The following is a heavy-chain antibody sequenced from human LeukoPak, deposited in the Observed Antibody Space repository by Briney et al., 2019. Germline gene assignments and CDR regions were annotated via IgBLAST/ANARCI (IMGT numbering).Heavy chain of an antibody. Sequence: GGSLRLSCAASGFTFSSYAMSWVGQPPGKGREGVAAISGSGGSTYYADSVKGRFTISRDNSKNTLYLQMNSLRAEDTAVYYCAKDWPRYCSGGSCSGYWGQGTLVTVSS. CDR3: AKDWPRYCSGGSCSGY. J-gene: IGHJ4*02. CDR2: ISGSGGST. D-gene: IGHD2-15*01. V-gene: IGHV3-23*01. CDR1: GFTFSSYA.